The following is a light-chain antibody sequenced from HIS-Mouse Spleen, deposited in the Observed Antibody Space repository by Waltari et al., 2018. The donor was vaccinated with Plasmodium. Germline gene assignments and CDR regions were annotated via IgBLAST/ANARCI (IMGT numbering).Light chain of an antibody. CDR1: QRVCGSY. CDR2: GAA. Sequence: SSRARQRVCGSYLAGYQQQPGQAPLLLIYGAASRATGIPDRFSGSGSGTDFTLTISRLEPEDFAVYYCQQYGSSPLTFGGGTKVEIK. V-gene: IGKV3-20*01. CDR3: QQYGSSPLT. J-gene: IGKJ4*01.